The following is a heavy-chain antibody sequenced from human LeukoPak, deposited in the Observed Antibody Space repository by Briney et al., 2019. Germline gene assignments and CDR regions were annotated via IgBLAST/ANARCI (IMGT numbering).Heavy chain of an antibody. D-gene: IGHD3-10*01. CDR1: GFTFSSYA. CDR2: ISGSGGST. J-gene: IGHJ6*02. V-gene: IGHV3-23*01. CDR3: AKDQDIMVRGVSYYGMDV. Sequence: GGSLRLSCAASGFTFSSYAMSWVRQAPGKGLEWVSAISGSGGSTYYADSVKGRFTISRDNSKNTLYLQMNSLRAEDTAVYYCAKDQDIMVRGVSYYGMDVWGQGTTVTVSS.